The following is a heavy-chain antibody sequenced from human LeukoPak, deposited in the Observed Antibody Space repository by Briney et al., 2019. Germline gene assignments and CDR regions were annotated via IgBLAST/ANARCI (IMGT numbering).Heavy chain of an antibody. J-gene: IGHJ4*02. CDR1: GDSITSYY. CDR3: AAPRDGYNLGY. V-gene: IGHV4-59*08. CDR2: IYYSGST. Sequence: SETLSLTCTVSGDSITSYYWNWIRQPPGTGLEWIGYIYYSGSTNYNPSLKSRVTISVDTSKNQFSLKLSSVTAADTAVYYCAAPRDGYNLGYWGRGTLVTVSS. D-gene: IGHD5-24*01.